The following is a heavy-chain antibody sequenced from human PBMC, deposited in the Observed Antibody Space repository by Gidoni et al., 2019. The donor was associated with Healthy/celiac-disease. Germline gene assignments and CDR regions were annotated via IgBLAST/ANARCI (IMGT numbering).Heavy chain of an antibody. Sequence: QVQLVQSGAEVKKPGASVKVSCKASGYTFTSYYMHWVRQAPGQGLAWMGIINPSGGSTNYAQKFQGRVTMTRDTSTSTVYMELSSLRSEDTAVYYCARGGGGYCSSTSCLGGAEYFQHWGQGTLVTVSS. CDR3: ARGGGGYCSSTSCLGGAEYFQH. J-gene: IGHJ1*01. CDR2: INPSGGST. V-gene: IGHV1-46*01. D-gene: IGHD2-2*01. CDR1: GYTFTSYY.